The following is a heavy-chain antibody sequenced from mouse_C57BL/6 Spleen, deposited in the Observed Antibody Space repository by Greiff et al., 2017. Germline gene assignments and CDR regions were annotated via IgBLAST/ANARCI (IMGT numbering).Heavy chain of an antibody. CDR2: ISSGSSTI. CDR1: GFTFSDYG. D-gene: IGHD1-1*01. V-gene: IGHV5-17*01. Sequence: DVKLVESGGGLVKPGGSLKLSCAASGFTFSDYGMHWVRQAPEMGLEWVAYISSGSSTIYYADTVKGRFTISRDNAKNTLFLQMTSLRSEDTAMYYCARFYGSSYWYFDVWGTGTTVTVSS. CDR3: ARFYGSSYWYFDV. J-gene: IGHJ1*03.